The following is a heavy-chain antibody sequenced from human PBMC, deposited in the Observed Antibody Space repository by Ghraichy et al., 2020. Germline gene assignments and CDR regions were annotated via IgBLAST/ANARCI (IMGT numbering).Heavy chain of an antibody. CDR3: ARGIFGVANVDY. J-gene: IGHJ4*02. CDR1: GFTFSSYS. Sequence: GGSLRLSCAASGFTFSSYSMNWVRQAPGKGLEWVSSISSSSSYIYYADSVKGRFTISRDNAKNSLYLQMNSLRAEGTAVYYCARGIFGVANVDYWGQGTLVTVSS. V-gene: IGHV3-21*01. D-gene: IGHD3-3*01. CDR2: ISSSSSYI.